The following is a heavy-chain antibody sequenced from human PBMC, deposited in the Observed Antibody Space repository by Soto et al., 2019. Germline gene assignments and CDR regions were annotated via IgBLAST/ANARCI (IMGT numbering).Heavy chain of an antibody. CDR2: INVGNGNT. CDR3: AREKWGSGSRWLDP. CDR1: GYTHISYS. D-gene: IGHD6-19*01. J-gene: IGHJ5*02. Sequence: QVQVVQSGAEEKKPGASVKVSCKASGYTHISYSMHWVRQAPGQRLEWMGWINVGNGNTKYSQNFQGRVTINQDTSASTAYMELSSLTSEDTAVYYCAREKWGSGSRWLDPWGQGTLVTVSS. V-gene: IGHV1-3*05.